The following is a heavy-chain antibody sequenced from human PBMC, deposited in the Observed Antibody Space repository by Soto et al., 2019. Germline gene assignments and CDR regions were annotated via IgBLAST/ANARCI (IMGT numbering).Heavy chain of an antibody. J-gene: IGHJ6*02. CDR1: GYTFTGYY. D-gene: IGHD4-17*01. CDR2: INPNSGGT. Sequence: ASVKVSCKASGYTFTGYYMHWVRQAPGQGLVWMGWINPNSGGTNYAQKFQGWVTMTRDTSISTAYMELSRLRSDDTAVYYCAREESDYGDYLRNTVYYYYGMDVWGQGTTVTVSS. CDR3: AREESDYGDYLRNTVYYYYGMDV. V-gene: IGHV1-2*04.